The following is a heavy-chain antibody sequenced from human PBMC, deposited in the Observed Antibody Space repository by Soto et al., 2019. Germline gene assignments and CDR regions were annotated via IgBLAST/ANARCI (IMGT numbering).Heavy chain of an antibody. V-gene: IGHV3-48*03. CDR3: AREEYSSSY. CDR2: ISSSGSTI. Sequence: PRGSLRLSCAASGFTFSSYEMNWVRQAPGKGLEWVSYISSSGSTIYYADSVKGRFTISRDNAKNSLYLQMNSLRAEDTAVYYCAREEYSSSYWGQGTLVTVSS. J-gene: IGHJ4*02. D-gene: IGHD6-13*01. CDR1: GFTFSSYE.